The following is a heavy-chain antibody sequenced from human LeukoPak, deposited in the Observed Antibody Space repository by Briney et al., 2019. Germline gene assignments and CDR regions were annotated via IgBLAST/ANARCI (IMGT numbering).Heavy chain of an antibody. CDR2: ISDSGGNT. J-gene: IGHJ6*03. Sequence: PGGSLRLSCAASGFTFSSYAMSWVRQAPGKGLEWVSSISDSGGNTYYADYVKGRFTISRDNSKNTLSLQMNGLRAEDTAVYYCAKGTASYYYFMDVWGKGTTVTVSS. V-gene: IGHV3-23*01. D-gene: IGHD2-21*01. CDR1: GFTFSSYA. CDR3: AKGTASYYYFMDV.